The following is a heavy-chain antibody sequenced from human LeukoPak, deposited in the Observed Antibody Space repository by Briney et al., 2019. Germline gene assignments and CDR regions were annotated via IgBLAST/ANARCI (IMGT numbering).Heavy chain of an antibody. CDR3: ARDLYYYDSSGYSYWYFDL. CDR2: IYYSGST. CDR1: GGSISSYY. D-gene: IGHD3-22*01. J-gene: IGHJ2*01. Sequence: PSETLSLTCTVSGGSISSYYWSWNRQPPGKGLEWIGYIYYSGSTNYNPSLKSRVTISVDTSKSQFSLKLSSVTAADTAVYYCARDLYYYDSSGYSYWYFDLWGRGTLVTVSS. V-gene: IGHV4-59*01.